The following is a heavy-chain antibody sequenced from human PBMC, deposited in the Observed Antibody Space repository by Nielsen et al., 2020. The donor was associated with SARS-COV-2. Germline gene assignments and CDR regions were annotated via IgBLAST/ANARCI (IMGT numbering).Heavy chain of an antibody. CDR3: AWATDYYYGMDV. CDR2: IIPIFGTA. Sequence: SVKVSCKASGGTFSSYAISWVRQAPGQGLEWMGGIIPIFGTANYAQKFQGRVTITADKSTSTAYMELSSLRSEDTAVYYCAWATDYYYGMDVWGQGTTVTVSS. V-gene: IGHV1-69*06. J-gene: IGHJ6*02. CDR1: GGTFSSYA.